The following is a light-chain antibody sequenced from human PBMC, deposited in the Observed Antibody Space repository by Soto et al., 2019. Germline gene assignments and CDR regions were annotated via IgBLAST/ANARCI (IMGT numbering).Light chain of an antibody. CDR3: QQYNSYSWP. V-gene: IGKV1-5*01. J-gene: IGKJ1*01. CDR2: DAS. CDR1: QSISSW. Sequence: DIQMTQSPSTLSASVGDRVTITCRASQSISSWLAWYQQKPGKAPKLLIYDASSLESGVPSRFSGSGSGTEFTLTISSLQPDDFATYYCQQYNSYSWPFGQGTKVDI.